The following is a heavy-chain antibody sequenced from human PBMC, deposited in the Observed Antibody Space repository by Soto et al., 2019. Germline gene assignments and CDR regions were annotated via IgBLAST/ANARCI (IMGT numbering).Heavy chain of an antibody. D-gene: IGHD1-7*01. J-gene: IGHJ6*02. Sequence: QVQLVQSGAEVKKPGASVKVSCKASGYTFIGHYLHWVRQAPGQGLEWLGWTNPSSGATNFAQKFQGRVTMTRHTSISTAYLELSRLRPDDTAVYYCAREAGTTGNYYYGMDVWGQGTTVTVSS. CDR1: GYTFIGHY. V-gene: IGHV1-2*02. CDR2: TNPSSGAT. CDR3: AREAGTTGNYYYGMDV.